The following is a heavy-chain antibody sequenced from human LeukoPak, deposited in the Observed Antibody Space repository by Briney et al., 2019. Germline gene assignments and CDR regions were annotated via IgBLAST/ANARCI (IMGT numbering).Heavy chain of an antibody. D-gene: IGHD2-15*01. CDR3: AKEPRISRAFDI. CDR1: GFTFSSYA. J-gene: IGHJ3*02. CDR2: ISGSGGTT. Sequence: PGGSLRLSCAASGFTFSSYAMSWVRQAPGKGLEWVSAISGSGGTTYYADSVKGRFTISRDNSKNTLYLQMNSLRAEDTAIYYCAKEPRISRAFDIWGQGTMVTVSS. V-gene: IGHV3-23*01.